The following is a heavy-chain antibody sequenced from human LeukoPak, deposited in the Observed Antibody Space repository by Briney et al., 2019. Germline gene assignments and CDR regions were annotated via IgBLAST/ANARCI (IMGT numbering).Heavy chain of an antibody. Sequence: SETLSLTCAVYGGSFSGYYWSWIRQPPGKGLEWIGEINHSGNTKYNPSLKSRVTISVDTSKNQFSLKLSSVTAADTAVYYCARQGTIAAPPIFDYWGQGTLVTVSS. CDR1: GGSFSGYY. CDR2: INHSGNT. D-gene: IGHD6-6*01. V-gene: IGHV4-34*01. J-gene: IGHJ4*02. CDR3: ARQGTIAAPPIFDY.